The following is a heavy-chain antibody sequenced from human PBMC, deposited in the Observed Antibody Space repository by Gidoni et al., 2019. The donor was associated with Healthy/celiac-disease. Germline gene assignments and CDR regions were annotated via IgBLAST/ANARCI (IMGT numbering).Heavy chain of an antibody. CDR2: ITSSGRTT. Sequence: EVQLLESGGGLVQPGGSLGLSWAASGFTFSNFAMSWVRQAPGKGLYWVSVITSSGRTTYYADSGKGRFTISRDNSKNTLYLHMNSLRAEDTAIYYCAKATEDIVATIDYWGQGTLVTVSS. V-gene: IGHV3-23*01. CDR1: GFTFSNFA. J-gene: IGHJ4*02. D-gene: IGHD5-12*01. CDR3: AKATEDIVATIDY.